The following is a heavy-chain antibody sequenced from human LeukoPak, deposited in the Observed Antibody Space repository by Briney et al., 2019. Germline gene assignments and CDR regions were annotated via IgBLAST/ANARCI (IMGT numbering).Heavy chain of an antibody. D-gene: IGHD6-19*01. J-gene: IGHJ3*02. CDR2: IYYSGST. Sequence: SETLSLTCTVSGGSISTYYWSWIRQPPGKGLEWLAYIYYSGSTSYNPSLKGRVTISVDTSKNQFSLKLTSVIAADTAVYYCARPYSGGWYGAFNIWGQGTMVTVSS. V-gene: IGHV4-59*08. CDR3: ARPYSGGWYGAFNI. CDR1: GGSISTYY.